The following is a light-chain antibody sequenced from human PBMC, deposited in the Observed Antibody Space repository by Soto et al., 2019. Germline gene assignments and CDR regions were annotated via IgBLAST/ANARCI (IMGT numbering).Light chain of an antibody. J-gene: IGKJ1*01. CDR1: QSVSSAY. CDR2: GAS. CDR3: QQYNNWPSL. V-gene: IGKV3-20*01. Sequence: EIVLTQSPGTLSLSPGERVTLSCRASQSVSSAYLAWYQQKRGQAPRLLIYGASNRATGIPARFSGSGSGTEFSLTISRLEPEDFAVYHCQQYNNWPSLFGQGTKVDI.